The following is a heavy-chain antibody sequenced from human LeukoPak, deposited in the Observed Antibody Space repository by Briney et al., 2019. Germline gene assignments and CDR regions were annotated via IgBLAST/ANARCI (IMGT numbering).Heavy chain of an antibody. CDR1: GFTFDDYA. J-gene: IGHJ5*02. D-gene: IGHD1-26*01. Sequence: GGSLRLSCAASGFTFDDYAMHWVRQAPGKGLEWVPGISWNSGSIGYADSVKGRFTISRDNAKNSLYLQMNSLRAEDTALYYCAKDISGSYGGWFDPWGQGTLVTVSS. V-gene: IGHV3-9*01. CDR3: AKDISGSYGGWFDP. CDR2: ISWNSGSI.